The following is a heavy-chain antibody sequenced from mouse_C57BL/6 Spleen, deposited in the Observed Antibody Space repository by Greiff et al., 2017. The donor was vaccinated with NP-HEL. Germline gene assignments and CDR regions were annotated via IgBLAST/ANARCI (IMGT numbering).Heavy chain of an antibody. CDR3: AFFYSYGSSPYYYAMDY. Sequence: QVHVKQSGAELVMPGASVKLSCKASGYTFTSYWMHWVKQRPGQGLEWIGEIDTSDSYTNYNQKFKGKSTLTVDKSSSTAYMQRSSLTSEDSAVYYCAFFYSYGSSPYYYAMDYWGQGTSVTVSS. D-gene: IGHD1-1*01. V-gene: IGHV1-69*01. J-gene: IGHJ4*01. CDR2: IDTSDSYT. CDR1: GYTFTSYW.